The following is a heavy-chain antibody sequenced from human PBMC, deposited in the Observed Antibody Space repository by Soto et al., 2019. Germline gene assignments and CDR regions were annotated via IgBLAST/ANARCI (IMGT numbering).Heavy chain of an antibody. CDR2: IHHSGST. Sequence: SETLSLTCAVSGGSISRSAWWSWVRQPPGKGLEWVGEIHHSGSTNYTPSLKSRVTISVDTSKNQFSLKLSSVTAADTAVYYCARGYYYYYYGMDVWGQGTTVS. J-gene: IGHJ6*01. CDR1: GGSISRSAW. CDR3: ARGYYYYYYGMDV. V-gene: IGHV4-4*02.